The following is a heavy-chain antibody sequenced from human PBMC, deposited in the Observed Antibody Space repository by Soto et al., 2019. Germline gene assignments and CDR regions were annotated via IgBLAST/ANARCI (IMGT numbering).Heavy chain of an antibody. CDR2: IKSKTDGGTT. D-gene: IGHD3-10*01. J-gene: IGHJ6*02. V-gene: IGHV3-15*01. Sequence: EVQLVESGGGLVKPGGSLRLSCAASGFTFSNAWMSWVRQAPGKGLEWVGRIKSKTDGGTTDYAAPVKGRFTISRDDSKNTRYMQMNSLKTEDTAVYYCTTVLYGDMVRGVIPPYYYGMDVWGQGTTVTVSS. CDR3: TTVLYGDMVRGVIPPYYYGMDV. CDR1: GFTFSNAW.